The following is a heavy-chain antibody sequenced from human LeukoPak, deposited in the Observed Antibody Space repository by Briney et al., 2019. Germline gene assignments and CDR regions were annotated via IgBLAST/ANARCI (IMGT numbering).Heavy chain of an antibody. CDR2: INPNSGGT. J-gene: IGHJ3*02. V-gene: IGHV1-2*02. CDR3: ARWAYRDPGLLYDAFDI. Sequence: EASVKVSCKASGYTFTGYYMHWVRQAPGQGLEWMGWINPNSGGTNYAQKFQGRVTMTRDTSISTAYMELSRLRSDDTAVYYCARWAYRDPGLLYDAFDIWGQGTMVTVSS. CDR1: GYTFTGYY. D-gene: IGHD2-21*01.